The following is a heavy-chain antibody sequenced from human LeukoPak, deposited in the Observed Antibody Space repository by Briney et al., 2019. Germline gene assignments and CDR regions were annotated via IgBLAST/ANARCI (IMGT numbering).Heavy chain of an antibody. CDR2: FDPEDGET. CDR1: GYTLTELS. J-gene: IGHJ4*02. Sequence: ASVKVSCKVSGYTLTELSMHWVRQAPGKGLEWMGGFDPEDGETIYAQKFQGRVTMTRDTSTSTVYMELSSLRSEDTTVYYCARVAYGSRSYYFDYWGQGTLVTVSS. D-gene: IGHD3-10*01. V-gene: IGHV1-24*01. CDR3: ARVAYGSRSYYFDY.